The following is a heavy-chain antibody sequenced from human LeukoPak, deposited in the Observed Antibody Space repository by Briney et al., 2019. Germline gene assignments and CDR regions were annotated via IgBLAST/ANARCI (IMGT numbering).Heavy chain of an antibody. D-gene: IGHD7-27*01. CDR2: INHSGST. Sequence: TSSETLSLTCAVYGGSFSGYYWSWIRQPPGKGLEWIGEINHSGSTNYNPSLKSRVTISVDTSKTQFSLKLSSVTAADTAVYYCARGTELGNWFDPWGQGTLVTVSS. V-gene: IGHV4-34*01. CDR1: GGSFSGYY. J-gene: IGHJ5*02. CDR3: ARGTELGNWFDP.